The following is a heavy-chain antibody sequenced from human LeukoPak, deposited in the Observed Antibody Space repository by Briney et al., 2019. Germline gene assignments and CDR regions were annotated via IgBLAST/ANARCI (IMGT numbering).Heavy chain of an antibody. V-gene: IGHV3-53*04. CDR3: ARGGTPGYSSGRIDY. D-gene: IGHD6-19*01. CDR2: IYSAGNT. Sequence: GGSLRLSCVASGLTVSSNYMSWVRQAPGKGLEWVSVIYSAGNTYYADSVKGRFTISRHNSENTLYLHMNSLRVEDTAVYFCARGGTPGYSSGRIDYWGQGTLVTVPS. CDR1: GLTVSSNY. J-gene: IGHJ4*02.